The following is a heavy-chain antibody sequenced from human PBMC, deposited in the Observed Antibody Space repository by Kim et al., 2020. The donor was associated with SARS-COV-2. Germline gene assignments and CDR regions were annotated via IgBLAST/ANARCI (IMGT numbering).Heavy chain of an antibody. Sequence: GGSLRLSCAASGFTFSSYAMHWVRQAPGKGLEWVAVISYDGSNKYYADSVKGRFTISRDNSKNTLYLQMNSLRAEDTAVYYCAGEGYSYGLVYWGQGTLVTVSS. J-gene: IGHJ4*02. D-gene: IGHD5-18*01. CDR3: AGEGYSYGLVY. V-gene: IGHV3-30*04. CDR1: GFTFSSYA. CDR2: ISYDGSNK.